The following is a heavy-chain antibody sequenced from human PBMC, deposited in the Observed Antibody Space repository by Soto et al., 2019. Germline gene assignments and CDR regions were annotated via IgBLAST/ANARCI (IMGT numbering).Heavy chain of an antibody. Sequence: GSLRLSCAASGFTFSSYSMNWVRQAPGKGLEWVSYISSSSSTIYYADSVKGRFTISRDNAKNSLYLQMDSLRDEDTAVYYCARDVQLLWFGDPTDYWGQGTLVTVSS. D-gene: IGHD3-10*01. CDR2: ISSSSSTI. J-gene: IGHJ4*02. CDR1: GFTFSSYS. CDR3: ARDVQLLWFGDPTDY. V-gene: IGHV3-48*02.